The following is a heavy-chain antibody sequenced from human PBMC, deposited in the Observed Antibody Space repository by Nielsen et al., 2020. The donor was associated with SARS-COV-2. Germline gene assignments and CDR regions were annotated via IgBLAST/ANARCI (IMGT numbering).Heavy chain of an antibody. J-gene: IGHJ4*02. V-gene: IGHV3-74*01. Sequence: GGSLRLSCEGSGYTFSDYYMNWVRQAPGKGLMWVARINSDGSRSAYADAVKGRFIMSRDNARDTLSLQMNSLSVEDTAMYYCVRVRDDGHYYDTGPFDYWGQGALVTVSS. CDR3: VRVRDDGHYYDTGPFDY. D-gene: IGHD3-22*01. CDR2: INSDGSRS. CDR1: GYTFSDYY.